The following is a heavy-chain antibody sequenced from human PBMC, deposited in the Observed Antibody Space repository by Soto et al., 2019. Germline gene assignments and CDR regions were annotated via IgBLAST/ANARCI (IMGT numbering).Heavy chain of an antibody. J-gene: IGHJ6*03. CDR3: ARVMTGTYYYYMDA. Sequence: PSETLSLTCTVSGGSTKYYYWSWLRQAPGAGLEWIGYINPNGKTNYNPSLKRRVSISVDTSKKQVSLKLSSVTAADTAVYYCARVMTGTYYYYMDAWGKGTTVTVS. CDR1: GGSTKYYY. V-gene: IGHV4-59*01. D-gene: IGHD1-1*01. CDR2: INPNGKT.